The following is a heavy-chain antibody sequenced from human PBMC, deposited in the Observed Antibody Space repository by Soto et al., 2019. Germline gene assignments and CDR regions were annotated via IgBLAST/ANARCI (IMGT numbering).Heavy chain of an antibody. Sequence: SETLSLTCTVSGGSISRGGYYWSLIRQHPGKGLEWIGYIYYSGSTYYNPSLKSRVTISVDTSKNQFSLKLSSVTAADTAVYYCASTISYGDYDNWFDPWGQGTLVTVSS. CDR3: ASTISYGDYDNWFDP. CDR1: GGSISRGGYY. V-gene: IGHV4-31*03. D-gene: IGHD4-17*01. CDR2: IYYSGST. J-gene: IGHJ5*02.